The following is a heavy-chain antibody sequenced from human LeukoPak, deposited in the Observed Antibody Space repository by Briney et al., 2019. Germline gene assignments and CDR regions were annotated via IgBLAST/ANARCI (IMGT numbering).Heavy chain of an antibody. Sequence: RGSLRLSCAAPGFTFSSSWMSWVRQAPGKGLEWVASIKQDGSEKYHVDSVKGRFTISRDNANNSLYLQMSSLRAEDTAVYYCASVWVSGGALYSWGQGTLVTVSS. J-gene: IGHJ4*02. CDR3: ASVWVSGGALYS. CDR2: IKQDGSEK. V-gene: IGHV3-7*01. CDR1: GFTFSSSW. D-gene: IGHD3-10*01.